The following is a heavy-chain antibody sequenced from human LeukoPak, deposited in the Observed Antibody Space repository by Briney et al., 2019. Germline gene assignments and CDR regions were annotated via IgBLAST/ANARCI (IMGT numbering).Heavy chain of an antibody. V-gene: IGHV4-59*01. D-gene: IGHD3-16*01. Sequence: SETLSLTCTVSGGSIGSFFWSWIRQPPGKALEWIGYIHYSGSTKYNPSLKSRVTISVDTSENQFSLTLNSVTAADTAVYYCARSRGGYGDYGSWFDPWGQGILVTVSS. CDR3: ARSRGGYGDYGSWFDP. CDR2: IHYSGST. J-gene: IGHJ5*02. CDR1: GGSIGSFF.